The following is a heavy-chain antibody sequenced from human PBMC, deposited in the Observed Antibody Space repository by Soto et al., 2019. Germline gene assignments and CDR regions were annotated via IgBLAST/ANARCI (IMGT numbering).Heavy chain of an antibody. CDR1: GFTFSYYW. V-gene: IGHV3-74*01. J-gene: IGHJ3*01. D-gene: IGHD1-26*01. CDR2: IHSDGSST. CDR3: ARGDRGAFDL. Sequence: EVQLVESGGGLVRPGGSLRLSCAASGFTFSYYWMHWVRQAPGKGLVWVSRIHSDGSSTIYADFAKGRFIISRDNARNTVDLQMNSVRVEDTAVYYCARGDRGAFDLWGQGTVVTVSS.